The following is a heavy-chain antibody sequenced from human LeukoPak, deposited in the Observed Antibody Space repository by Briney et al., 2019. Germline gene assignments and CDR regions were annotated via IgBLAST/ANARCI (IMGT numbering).Heavy chain of an antibody. V-gene: IGHV1-2*02. Sequence: ASVKVSCKASGYTFTGYYMHWVRQAPGQGLEWMGWINPNSGGTNYAQKFQGRVTMTRDTSISTAYMELSRLRSDDTAVYYCARDRQEITIFGENYYYMDVWGKGTTVTVSS. CDR1: GYTFTGYY. J-gene: IGHJ6*03. D-gene: IGHD3-3*01. CDR2: INPNSGGT. CDR3: ARDRQEITIFGENYYYMDV.